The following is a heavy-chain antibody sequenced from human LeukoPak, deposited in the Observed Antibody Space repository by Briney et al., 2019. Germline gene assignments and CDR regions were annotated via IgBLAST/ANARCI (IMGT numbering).Heavy chain of an antibody. CDR1: GGTFSSYA. CDR2: IIPIFGRA. CDR3: ARSQGYGAYWYFDL. Sequence: KVSCKASGGTFSSYAISWVRQAPGQGLEWMGRIIPIFGRANYAQKFQGRVTITTDEYTSTAYREMRSLRSEDTAVYYCARSQGYGAYWYFDLWGRGTLVTVSS. D-gene: IGHD5-12*01. J-gene: IGHJ2*01. V-gene: IGHV1-69*05.